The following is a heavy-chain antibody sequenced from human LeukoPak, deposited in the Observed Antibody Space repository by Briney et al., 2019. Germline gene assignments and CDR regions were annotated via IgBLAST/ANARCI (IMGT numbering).Heavy chain of an antibody. CDR2: IKGDGSEK. CDR1: GFIFSRFY. CDR3: AKEGTFTAYYFDY. Sequence: GGSLRLSCAASGFIFSRFYMSWLRKAPGRGLEWVAKIKGDGSEKYYVDSVKGRFTISRDNAKNSLYLQMNSLGAEDTAIYYCAKEGTFTAYYFDYWGQGTLVTVSS. J-gene: IGHJ4*02. D-gene: IGHD3-16*01. V-gene: IGHV3-7*05.